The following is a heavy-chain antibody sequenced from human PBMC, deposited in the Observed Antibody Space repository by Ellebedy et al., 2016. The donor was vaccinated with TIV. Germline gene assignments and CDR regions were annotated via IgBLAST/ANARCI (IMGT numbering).Heavy chain of an antibody. CDR2: IKSQTYGATT. J-gene: IGHJ1*01. D-gene: IGHD3-22*01. CDR3: VTAWGTYYESSTAFQY. Sequence: PGGSLRLSCAASGLTFPEAWMHWVRQAPGKGLEWVGRIKSQTYGATTDYDAPVKGRFTISRDESRNTVYLQMNSLETGDTAVYYCVTAWGTYYESSTAFQYWGQGTPVTVSS. CDR1: GLTFPEAW. V-gene: IGHV3-15*07.